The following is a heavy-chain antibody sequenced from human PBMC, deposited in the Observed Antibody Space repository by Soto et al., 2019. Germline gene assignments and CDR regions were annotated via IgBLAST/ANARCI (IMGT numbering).Heavy chain of an antibody. CDR3: ARGYYYGSGSYYSRSYYYYYGMDV. CDR2: INHSGST. Sequence: SETLSLTCAVYGGSFSGYYWSWIRQPPGKGLEWIGEINHSGSTNYNPSLKSRVTISVDTSKNQFSLKLSSVTTADTAVYYCARGYYYGSGSYYSRSYYYYYGMDVWGQGTTVTVSS. D-gene: IGHD3-10*01. V-gene: IGHV4-34*01. J-gene: IGHJ6*02. CDR1: GGSFSGYY.